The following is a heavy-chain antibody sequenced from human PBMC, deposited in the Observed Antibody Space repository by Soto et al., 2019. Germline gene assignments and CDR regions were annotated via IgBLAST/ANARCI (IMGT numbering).Heavy chain of an antibody. D-gene: IGHD2-2*02. CDR3: ARVRHCSSTSCYTWDYYYYGMDV. V-gene: IGHV3-53*01. J-gene: IGHJ6*02. CDR1: GFTVSSNY. CDR2: IYSGGST. Sequence: GGSLRLSCAASGFTVSSNYMSWVRQAPGKGLEWVSVIYSGGSTYYADSVKGRFTISRDNSKNTLYLQMNSLRAEDTAVYYCARVRHCSSTSCYTWDYYYYGMDVWGQGTTVTVSS.